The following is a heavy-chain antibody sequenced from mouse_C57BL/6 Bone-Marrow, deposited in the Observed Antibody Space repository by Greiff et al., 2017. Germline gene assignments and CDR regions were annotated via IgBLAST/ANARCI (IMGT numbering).Heavy chain of an antibody. CDR2: ISSGCSTI. Sequence: VHLVESGGGLVKPGGSLILSCAVSGFTFCDYGMHCVRPAPETGLAWVSYISSGCSTIYYADTVKGRFTRARDNAKNTLFLQMTRLRSEDTAMYYCARGGLPWFAYWGQGTLVTVSA. V-gene: IGHV5-17*01. CDR1: GFTFCDYG. CDR3: ARGGLPWFAY. J-gene: IGHJ3*01.